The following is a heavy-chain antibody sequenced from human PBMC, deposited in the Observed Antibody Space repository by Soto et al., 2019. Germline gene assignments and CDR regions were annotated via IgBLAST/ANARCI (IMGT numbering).Heavy chain of an antibody. CDR2: INDGGSST. CDR3: ARSMVGASNDGFDI. D-gene: IGHD1-26*01. V-gene: IGHV3-74*01. Sequence: PVGSLRLSCEASGFIFSHYWMHWVRQAPGKGLVWVSRINDGGSSTTYADSAKGRFIISRDNAKNTLYLQMNSLRVDDTAVYYCARSMVGASNDGFDIWGQGTMVTVSS. CDR1: GFIFSHYW. J-gene: IGHJ3*02.